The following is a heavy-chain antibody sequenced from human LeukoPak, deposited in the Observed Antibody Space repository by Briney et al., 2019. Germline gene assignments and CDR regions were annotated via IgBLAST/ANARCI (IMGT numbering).Heavy chain of an antibody. V-gene: IGHV1-18*01. CDR1: GYTFTSYG. CDR3: ARVEGIAVAPDY. Sequence: ASVKVSCKASGYTFTSYGISWVRQAPGQGLEWMGWISAYNGNTNYAQKLQGRVTMTTDTSTSTAYVELRSLRSDDTAVYYCARVEGIAVAPDYWGQGTLVTVSS. CDR2: ISAYNGNT. J-gene: IGHJ4*02. D-gene: IGHD6-19*01.